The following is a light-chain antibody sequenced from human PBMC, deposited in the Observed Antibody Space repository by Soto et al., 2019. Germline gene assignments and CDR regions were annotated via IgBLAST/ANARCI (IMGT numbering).Light chain of an antibody. V-gene: IGLV2-14*02. CDR2: EGT. CDR3: SAYTTTSTLI. Sequence: QSALTQPASVSGSPGQSITISCTGTSSDVGIYNLVSWYQQHPGKAPKLMIYEGTRRPSGVSHRFSGSKSGNTASLIISGLQTEDEADYYCSAYTTTSTLIFGTGTKLTVL. CDR1: SSDVGIYNL. J-gene: IGLJ1*01.